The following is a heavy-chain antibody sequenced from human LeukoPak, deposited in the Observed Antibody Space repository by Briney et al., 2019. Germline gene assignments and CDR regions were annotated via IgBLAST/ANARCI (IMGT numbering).Heavy chain of an antibody. CDR3: ARVVGLAFVAAAGTNTLFDY. D-gene: IGHD6-13*01. Sequence: SQTLSLTCAISGDSVSSNSAAWNWIRQSPSRGLEWLGRTYYRSKWYNDYTVYAVSVKSRITINPDTSKNQFSLKLSSVTAADTAVYYCARVVGLAFVAAAGTNTLFDYWGQGTLVTVSS. CDR2: TYYRSKWYN. CDR1: GDSVSSNSAA. V-gene: IGHV6-1*01. J-gene: IGHJ4*02.